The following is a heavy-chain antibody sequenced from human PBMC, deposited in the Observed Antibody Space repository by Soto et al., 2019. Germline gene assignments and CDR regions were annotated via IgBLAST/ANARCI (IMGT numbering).Heavy chain of an antibody. CDR3: AHGYSSSWKGLFDY. D-gene: IGHD6-13*01. CDR1: GFTFSSYW. V-gene: IGHV3-74*01. CDR2: INSDGIST. Sequence: GSLRLSCAASGFTFSSYWMHWVRQAPGKGLVWVSRINSDGISTNYADSVEGRFTISRDNAKNMLYLQMSSLRAEDTAVYYCAHGYSSSWKGLFDYWGQGSLVTVSS. J-gene: IGHJ4*02.